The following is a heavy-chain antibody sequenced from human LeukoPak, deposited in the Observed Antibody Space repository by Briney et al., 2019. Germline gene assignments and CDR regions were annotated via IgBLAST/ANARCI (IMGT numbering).Heavy chain of an antibody. J-gene: IGHJ4*02. V-gene: IGHV1-2*02. CDR2: IDPNSGGT. Sequence: ASVKVSCKASGYTFTGYFMHWVRQAPGQGLEWMGWIDPNSGGTNYAQNFRGRVTMTRDTSISTAYMELSRLTSDDTAVYYCARVGVTGSFGLDLGHWGQGTLVTVSS. CDR1: GYTFTGYF. D-gene: IGHD2-21*02. CDR3: ARVGVTGSFGLDLGH.